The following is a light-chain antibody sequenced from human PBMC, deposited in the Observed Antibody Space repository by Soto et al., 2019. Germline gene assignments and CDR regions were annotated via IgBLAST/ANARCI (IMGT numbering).Light chain of an antibody. J-gene: IGLJ2*01. CDR3: CSYTSSSTLV. CDR1: SSDVGSYNR. V-gene: IGLV2-18*02. Sequence: QSALTPPPSVSGSPGQSVTISCTGTSSDVGSYNRVSWYQQPPGTAPKLMIYEVSNRPSGVPDRFSGSKSGNTASLTISGLQAEDEADYYCCSYTSSSTLVFGGGTKLTVL. CDR2: EVS.